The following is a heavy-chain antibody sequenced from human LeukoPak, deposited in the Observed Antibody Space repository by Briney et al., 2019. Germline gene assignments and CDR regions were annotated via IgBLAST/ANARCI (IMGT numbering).Heavy chain of an antibody. D-gene: IGHD3-9*01. CDR3: ARETYYDILTGYYGGRAFDI. Sequence: GGSLRLSCAASGFTFSSYWMSWVRQAPGKGLEWVANIKQDGSEKYYVDSVKGRFTISRDNAKNSLYLQMNSLRAEDTAVYYCARETYYDILTGYYGGRAFDIWGQGTMVTVSS. V-gene: IGHV3-7*01. J-gene: IGHJ3*02. CDR1: GFTFSSYW. CDR2: IKQDGSEK.